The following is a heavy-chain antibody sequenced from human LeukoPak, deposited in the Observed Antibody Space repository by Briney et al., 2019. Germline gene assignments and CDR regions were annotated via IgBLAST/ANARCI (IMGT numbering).Heavy chain of an antibody. CDR3: ARARAGLFDY. J-gene: IGHJ4*02. CDR1: GYSFTNYW. D-gene: IGHD6-13*01. CDR2: IYPGDSDT. Sequence: GESLKIPCKGSGYSFTNYWIGWVRQMPGKGLGWMGIIYPGDSDTRFSPSFQGQVTISADKSISTAYLQWSSLKASDTAMYYCARARAGLFDYWGQGTLVAVSS. V-gene: IGHV5-51*01.